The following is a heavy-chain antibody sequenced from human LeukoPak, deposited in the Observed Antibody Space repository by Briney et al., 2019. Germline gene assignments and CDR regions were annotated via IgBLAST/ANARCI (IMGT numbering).Heavy chain of an antibody. Sequence: KSGGSLRLSCAASGFTFSSYAMNWVRQAPGKGLEWVSSISSSSGYIFYADSVKGRFTISRDNSKKIVYLQMDSLRVDDTAVYYCARGGYQPYYYMGVWGTGTTVTVSS. D-gene: IGHD2-2*01. V-gene: IGHV3-21*01. CDR3: ARGGYQPYYYMGV. CDR2: ISSSSGYI. J-gene: IGHJ6*03. CDR1: GFTFSSYA.